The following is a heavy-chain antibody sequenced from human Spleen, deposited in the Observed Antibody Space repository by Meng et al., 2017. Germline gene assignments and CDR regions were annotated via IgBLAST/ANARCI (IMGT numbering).Heavy chain of an antibody. CDR1: GGSITRSKYY. D-gene: IGHD1-26*01. J-gene: IGHJ2*01. Sequence: SETLSLTCIVSGGSITRSKYYWGWIRQPPGKGLEWITNFFYSGSTYYNPSLRSRVTISVDTSKNQFSLKLSSVTAADTALYYCARDVDQYNGRGFDLWGRGTLVTVSS. CDR2: FFYSGST. CDR3: ARDVDQYNGRGFDL. V-gene: IGHV4-39*07.